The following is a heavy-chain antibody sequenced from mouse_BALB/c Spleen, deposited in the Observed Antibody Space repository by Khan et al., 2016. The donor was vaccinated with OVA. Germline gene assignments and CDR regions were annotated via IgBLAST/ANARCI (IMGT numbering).Heavy chain of an antibody. D-gene: IGHD1-1*01. V-gene: IGHV5-9-3*01. CDR2: ISSGGSYT. CDR3: ARHEDYYGSRPYFDY. Sequence: EVELVESGGDLVKPGGSLKLSCVASGITFSRYSMSWVRQTPEKRLEWVASISSGGSYTYYPDSVKGRFTLSRDNAENTLYLQMSSLRSEDTAIYYCARHEDYYGSRPYFDYWGQGTTLTVSS. CDR1: GITFSRYS. J-gene: IGHJ2*01.